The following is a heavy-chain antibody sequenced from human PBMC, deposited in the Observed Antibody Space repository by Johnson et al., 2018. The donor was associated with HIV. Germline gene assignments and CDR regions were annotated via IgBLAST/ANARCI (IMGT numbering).Heavy chain of an antibody. D-gene: IGHD2-21*02. J-gene: IGHJ3*01. CDR2: LFSGGTT. CDR3: ARDSLTASLDAFDL. CDR1: GFTVSSNY. V-gene: IGHV3-66*02. Sequence: VQLVESGGGLVKPGGSLRLSCAASGFTVSSNYMSWVRQAPGKGLEWVSVLFSGGTTYYADSVKGRFTISRDNSKNTVYLQMNSLSAEDTAVYYCARDSLTASLDAFDLWGQGTVVTVSS.